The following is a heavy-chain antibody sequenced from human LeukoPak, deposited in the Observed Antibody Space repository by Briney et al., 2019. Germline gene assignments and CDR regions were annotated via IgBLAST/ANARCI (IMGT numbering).Heavy chain of an antibody. CDR2: IWYDGSNK. Sequence: PGRSLRLSCAASGFTFSSYGMHWVRQAPGKGLEWEAVIWYDGSNKYYADSVKGRFTISRDNSKNTLYLQMNSLRAEDTAVYYCARDQDSSGWYYTLDYWGQGTLVTVSS. CDR1: GFTFSSYG. D-gene: IGHD6-19*01. J-gene: IGHJ4*02. CDR3: ARDQDSSGWYYTLDY. V-gene: IGHV3-33*01.